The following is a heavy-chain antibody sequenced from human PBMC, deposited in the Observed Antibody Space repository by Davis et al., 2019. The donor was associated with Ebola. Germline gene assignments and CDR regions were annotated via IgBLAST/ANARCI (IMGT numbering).Heavy chain of an antibody. CDR3: ARDRYCSSTSCYLHGMDV. Sequence: MPSETLSLTCSVSGGSISSGASYWSWIRQHPGKGLEWIGYIYYSGSTYYNPSLKSRVTISVDTSKNQFSLKLSSVTAADTAVYYWARDRYCSSTSCYLHGMDVWGQGTTVTVSS. CDR1: GGSISSGASY. J-gene: IGHJ6*02. V-gene: IGHV4-31*03. D-gene: IGHD2-2*01. CDR2: IYYSGST.